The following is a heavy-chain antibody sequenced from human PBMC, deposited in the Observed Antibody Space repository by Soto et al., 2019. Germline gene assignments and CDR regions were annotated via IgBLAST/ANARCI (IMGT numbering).Heavy chain of an antibody. V-gene: IGHV5-51*01. Sequence: GESLKISCQASGYSFTGYWIGWVRQVPGKGLEWMGIIYPGDSNIKYSPSFEGQVTISADKSIRTAYLQWSSLEASDTAIYYCARIRGDGYNYYYGMDVWGQGTTVTSP. CDR1: GYSFTGYW. D-gene: IGHD5-12*01. J-gene: IGHJ6*02. CDR3: ARIRGDGYNYYYGMDV. CDR2: IYPGDSNI.